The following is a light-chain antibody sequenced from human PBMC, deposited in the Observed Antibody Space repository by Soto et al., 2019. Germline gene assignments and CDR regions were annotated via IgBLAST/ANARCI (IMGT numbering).Light chain of an antibody. Sequence: DIQMTQSPSSLSASIGDRVTITCRASQGIRNDLGWYQQKPGKDPKRLIYAASSLQSGVPSRFSGSVSGTDFTLKTSSLAREDFATYYCLQHITYPPTFGQRTKVEIK. CDR2: AAS. V-gene: IGKV1-17*01. CDR3: LQHITYPPT. J-gene: IGKJ1*01. CDR1: QGIRND.